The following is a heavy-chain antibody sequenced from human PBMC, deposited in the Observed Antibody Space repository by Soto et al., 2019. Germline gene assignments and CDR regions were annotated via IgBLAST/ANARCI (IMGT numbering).Heavy chain of an antibody. CDR3: AKDGAATPLNLRYNKQEC. Sequence: EVQLLESGGGLVQPGGSLRLSCAASGFTFSSYAMSWVRQAPGKGLEWVSAISGSGGSTYYADSVKGRFTISRDNSKDTLYLQRNSLRAEDTAVYYCAKDGAATPLNLRYNKQECWGQGTLVTVSS. CDR2: ISGSGGST. V-gene: IGHV3-23*01. D-gene: IGHD2-15*01. CDR1: GFTFSSYA. J-gene: IGHJ4*02.